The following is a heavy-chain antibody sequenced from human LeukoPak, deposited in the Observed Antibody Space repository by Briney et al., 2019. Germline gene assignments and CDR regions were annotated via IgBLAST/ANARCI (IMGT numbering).Heavy chain of an antibody. Sequence: PSETLSLTCTVSGGSISSYYWSWIRQPPGKGLEWIGEINHSGSTNYNPSLKSRVTISVDTSKNQFSLKLSSVTAADTAVYYCARRSQGYAVRWYFDLWGRGTLVTVSS. V-gene: IGHV4-34*01. D-gene: IGHD5-12*01. CDR1: GGSISSYY. CDR2: INHSGST. CDR3: ARRSQGYAVRWYFDL. J-gene: IGHJ2*01.